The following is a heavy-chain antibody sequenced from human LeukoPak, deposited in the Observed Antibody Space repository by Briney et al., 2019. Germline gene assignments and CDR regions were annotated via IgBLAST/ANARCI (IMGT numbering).Heavy chain of an antibody. CDR3: SRGTIGCFDY. Sequence: GSVKVSCKASGYTFTSYDINWVRQATGQGLEWMGWMNPNSGNTGYAQKFKGRVTMTRNTSISTAYMELSSLRSEDTTVYYCSRGTIGCFDYSGQGTLVTASS. V-gene: IGHV1-8*01. J-gene: IGHJ4*02. CDR1: GYTFTSYD. CDR2: MNPNSGNT. D-gene: IGHD1-26*01.